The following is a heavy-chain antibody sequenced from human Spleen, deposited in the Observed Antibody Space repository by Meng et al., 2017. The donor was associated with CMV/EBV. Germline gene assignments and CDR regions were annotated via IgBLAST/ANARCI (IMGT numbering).Heavy chain of an antibody. Sequence: GESLKISCAASGFTLDNYAMCWVRQAPGKGLEWVSTISGSGGSTYYADSVKGRFTISRDNSKNTLYRQMNSLRAEDTAVYYCAKRGGYYWGQGTLVTVSS. V-gene: IGHV3-23*01. CDR2: ISGSGGST. D-gene: IGHD3-10*01. J-gene: IGHJ4*02. CDR3: AKRGGYY. CDR1: GFTLDNYA.